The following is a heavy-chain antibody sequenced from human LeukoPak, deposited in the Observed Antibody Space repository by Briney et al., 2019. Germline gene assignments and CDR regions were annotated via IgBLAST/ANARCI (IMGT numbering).Heavy chain of an antibody. Sequence: GGSLRLFCAASGFIFSSYAMSWVRQAPGKGLEWVSAISGSGGSTYYADSVKGRCAISRDNYKNTLYLQMNSLRAEDTAVYYCAKDLRSGWYFDYWGQGTLVTVSS. CDR1: GFIFSSYA. CDR2: ISGSGGST. V-gene: IGHV3-23*01. CDR3: AKDLRSGWYFDY. J-gene: IGHJ4*02. D-gene: IGHD6-19*01.